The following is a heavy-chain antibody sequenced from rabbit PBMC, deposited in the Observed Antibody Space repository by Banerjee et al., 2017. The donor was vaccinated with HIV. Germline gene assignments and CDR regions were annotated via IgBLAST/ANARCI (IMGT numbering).Heavy chain of an antibody. V-gene: IGHV1S40*01. Sequence: QSLEESGGDLVKPGASLTLTCKASGFDFSSGYDMCWVRQAPGKGPEWIACIYTGSSGSTYYASWAKGRFTISRTSSTTVTLQMTSLTAADTATYFCARDLAAVTGWNFGLWGPGTLVTVS. CDR1: GFDFSSGYD. J-gene: IGHJ4*01. CDR3: ARDLAAVTGWNFGL. CDR2: IYTGSSGST. D-gene: IGHD7-1*01.